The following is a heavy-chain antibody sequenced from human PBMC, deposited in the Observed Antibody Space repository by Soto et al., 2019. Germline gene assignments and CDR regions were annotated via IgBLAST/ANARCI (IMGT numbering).Heavy chain of an antibody. Sequence: GGSLRLSCAASGFTFSSYAMSWVRQAPGKGLEWVSAISGSGGSTYYADSVKGRFTISRDNSKNTLYLQMNSLRAEDTAVYYCAKDPFYGSGSYQIRRFDLWGRGTLVTVSS. D-gene: IGHD3-10*01. CDR2: ISGSGGST. V-gene: IGHV3-23*01. J-gene: IGHJ2*01. CDR3: AKDPFYGSGSYQIRRFDL. CDR1: GFTFSSYA.